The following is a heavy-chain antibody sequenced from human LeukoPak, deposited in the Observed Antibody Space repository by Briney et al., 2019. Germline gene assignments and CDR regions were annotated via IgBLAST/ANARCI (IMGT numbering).Heavy chain of an antibody. CDR2: INPNSGGT. D-gene: IGHD2-15*01. V-gene: IGHV1-2*02. J-gene: IGHJ4*02. CDR3: ARIYCSGGSCYEDVDY. Sequence: ASVKVSCKASGYTFTDYYMHWVRQAPGQGLEWMGWINPNSGGTNYAQKFQGRVTMTRDTSISTAYMELSRLRSDDTAVYYCARIYCSGGSCYEDVDYWGQGTLVTVSS. CDR1: GYTFTDYY.